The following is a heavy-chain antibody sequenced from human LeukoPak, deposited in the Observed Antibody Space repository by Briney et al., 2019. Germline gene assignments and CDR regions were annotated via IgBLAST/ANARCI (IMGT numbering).Heavy chain of an antibody. CDR3: AKVGVYDSSGYPHDAFDI. CDR2: IGTSTSYI. CDR1: GFTFSTYI. J-gene: IGHJ3*02. D-gene: IGHD3-22*01. Sequence: PGGSLRLSCAASGFTFSTYIMNWVRQTPGKGLEWVSSIGTSTSYIYYADSVKGRFTISRDNSKNTLYLQMNSLRAEDTAVYYCAKVGVYDSSGYPHDAFDIWGQGTMVTVSS. V-gene: IGHV3-21*01.